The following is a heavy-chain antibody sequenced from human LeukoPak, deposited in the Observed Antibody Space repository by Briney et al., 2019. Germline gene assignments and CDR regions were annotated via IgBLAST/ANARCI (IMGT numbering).Heavy chain of an antibody. J-gene: IGHJ5*02. CDR3: ARGQRPQYTSTWDNWFDP. CDR1: GFPFSSYW. V-gene: IGHV3-48*03. CDR2: ISSSGNKI. Sequence: GGSLRLSCAASGFPFSSYWMTWVRQAPGKRLQWVSYISSSGNKIYYAASVKGRFTISRDNAKNSLYLQIDSLRAEDTAVYYCARGQRPQYTSTWDNWFDPWGQGTQVTVSS. D-gene: IGHD2-2*01.